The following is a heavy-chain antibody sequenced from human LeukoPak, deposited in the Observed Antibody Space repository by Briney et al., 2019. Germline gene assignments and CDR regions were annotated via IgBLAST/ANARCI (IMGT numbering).Heavy chain of an antibody. CDR1: GFTFSSYW. CDR2: INTDGTRT. CDR3: ARGNFYSGSGSSPLDY. D-gene: IGHD3-10*01. J-gene: IGHJ4*02. V-gene: IGHV3-74*01. Sequence: GGSLRLSCAASGFTFSSYWMHWVRQVPGKGLVWVSRINTDGTRTNYVDSAKGRFTISRDNAKNTLFLQMNSLGAEDSAVYYCARGNFYSGSGSSPLDYWGQGTLVTVSS.